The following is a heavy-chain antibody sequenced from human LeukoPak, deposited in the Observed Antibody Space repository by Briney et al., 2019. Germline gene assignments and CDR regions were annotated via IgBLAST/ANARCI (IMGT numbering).Heavy chain of an antibody. J-gene: IGHJ4*02. D-gene: IGHD2-15*01. V-gene: IGHV5-51*01. CDR3: ARGFLTPESY. CDR1: YSISTNDW. CDR2: IYTRDSDT. Sequence: GASLKISCTGCYSISTNDWSGWVRQLGGKGLEGMGIIYTRDSDTRYSPSFQGQVTISADKSISTAYLQWSSLTASDTAMYYCARGFLTPESYWGQGTLVTVSS.